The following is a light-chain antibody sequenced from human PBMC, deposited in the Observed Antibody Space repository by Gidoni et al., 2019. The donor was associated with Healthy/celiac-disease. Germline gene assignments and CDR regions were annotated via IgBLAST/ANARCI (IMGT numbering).Light chain of an antibody. J-gene: IGLJ2*01. V-gene: IGLV2-14*01. CDR3: SSYTSSSTLV. CDR1: SSDVGVYNY. CDR2: DVS. Sequence: QSALTQPAPVSGAPGQALTISCPGTSSDVGVYNYVSWYQQPPGKASKLMFYDVSNRPSGVSNRFSGSKSGNTASLTISGLQAEDEADYYCSSYTSSSTLVFGGGTKLTVL.